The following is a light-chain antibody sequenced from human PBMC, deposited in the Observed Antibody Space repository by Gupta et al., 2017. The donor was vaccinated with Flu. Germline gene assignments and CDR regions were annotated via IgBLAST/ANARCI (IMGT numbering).Light chain of an antibody. V-gene: IGKV2-30*01. CDR2: RVS. J-gene: IGKJ2*01. Sequence: VTLGQPASISCRSSQSLVDSAGNTYLNWFHQRPGQAPRRLIYRVSNRDSGVPDRFSGSGSGTDFTLKINRVEAEDVGVYYCMQSTHWPRTFGQGTKLEIK. CDR3: MQSTHWPRT. CDR1: QSLVDSAGNTY.